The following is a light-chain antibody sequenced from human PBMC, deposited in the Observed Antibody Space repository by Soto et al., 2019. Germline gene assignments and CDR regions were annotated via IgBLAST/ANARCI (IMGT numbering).Light chain of an antibody. CDR1: SSDVGGYNF. J-gene: IGLJ3*02. CDR2: EVS. Sequence: QSALTQPASVSGSPGQSITISCTGTSSDVGGYNFVSWYQQHPGKAPKLMIYEVSNRPSGVSNRFSGSESGNTASLTISGLQAEDEADYYCNSYTSSRTLVFGGGTKLTVL. V-gene: IGLV2-14*01. CDR3: NSYTSSRTLV.